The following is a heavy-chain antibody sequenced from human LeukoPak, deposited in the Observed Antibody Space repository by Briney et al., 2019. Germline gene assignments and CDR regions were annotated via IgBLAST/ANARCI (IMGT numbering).Heavy chain of an antibody. CDR2: VKSDGRKT. CDR3: ARDIVSGSGSLDY. Sequence: PGGSLRLSCAASRFIFSNYWMHWVRHAPGKGLVGGSRVKSDGRKTMYADCVKGRFTISRDNAENMLYLQMNTLGAEDTAVYYCARDIVSGSGSLDYWGQGTLVTVSS. CDR1: RFIFSNYW. D-gene: IGHD3-10*01. V-gene: IGHV3-74*03. J-gene: IGHJ4*02.